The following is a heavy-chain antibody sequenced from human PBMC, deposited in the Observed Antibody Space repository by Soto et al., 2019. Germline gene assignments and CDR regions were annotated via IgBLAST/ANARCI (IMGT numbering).Heavy chain of an antibody. J-gene: IGHJ4*02. Sequence: QVQLVESGGGLVKPGGSLRLSCAASGFTFSDYYMSWIRQAPGKGLEWVSYISSSGSTIYYAHSVKGRFTISRDNATNSMYMQMNSLRAEDTAVYHCARGHHRSAWYGTFGYWGQGTQVPVSS. D-gene: IGHD6-19*01. V-gene: IGHV3-11*01. CDR3: ARGHHRSAWYGTFGY. CDR1: GFTFSDYY. CDR2: ISSSGSTI.